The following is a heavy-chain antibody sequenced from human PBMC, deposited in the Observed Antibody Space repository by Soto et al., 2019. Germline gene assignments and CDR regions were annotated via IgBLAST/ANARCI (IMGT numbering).Heavy chain of an antibody. CDR3: ASPLYCSGGSRYSDDAFDI. J-gene: IGHJ3*02. Sequence: EVKLVESGGGLVQPGGSLRLSCAASGFTFSSYWMSWVRQAPGKGLEWVTNIKQDGSEKYYVDSVKGRFTISRDNAKNSLYLQMNSLRAEDTAVYYCASPLYCSGGSRYSDDAFDIWGQGTMVTVSS. D-gene: IGHD2-15*01. CDR2: IKQDGSEK. V-gene: IGHV3-7*01. CDR1: GFTFSSYW.